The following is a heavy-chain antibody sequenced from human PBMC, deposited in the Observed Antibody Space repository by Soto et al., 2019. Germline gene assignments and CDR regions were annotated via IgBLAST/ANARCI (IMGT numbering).Heavy chain of an antibody. J-gene: IGHJ4*01. CDR3: ASGWMAAFDN. CDR1: GDSIKTHD. CDR2: IYYSGST. Sequence: PSETLSLTCNVTGDSIKTHDWSWIRQAPGKGLEWIGYIYYSGSTLYNPSLKRRVTISADTAKNQFSLRLTSLTAADTAVYYCASGWMAAFDNWGHGTLVTLSS. D-gene: IGHD2-2*03. V-gene: IGHV4-59*11.